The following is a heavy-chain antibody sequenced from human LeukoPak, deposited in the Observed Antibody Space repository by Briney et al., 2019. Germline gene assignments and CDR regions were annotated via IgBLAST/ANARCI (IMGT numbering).Heavy chain of an antibody. CDR1: GFTFSSYE. V-gene: IGHV3-48*03. J-gene: IGHJ4*02. CDR2: IRSGTTI. CDR3: ARGENYCSGGRCYSYHFDY. Sequence: GGSLRVSCAASGFTFSSYEMNWVRQAPGKGLEWLSYIRSGTTIYYADSVKGRFTISRDNAENSVFLQMNSLRAEDTAVYYCARGENYCSGGRCYSYHFDYWGQGTLVTVSS. D-gene: IGHD2-15*01.